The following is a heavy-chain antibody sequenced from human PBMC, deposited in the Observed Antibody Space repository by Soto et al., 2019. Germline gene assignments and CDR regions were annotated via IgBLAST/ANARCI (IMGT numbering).Heavy chain of an antibody. D-gene: IGHD3-10*01. J-gene: IGHJ6*02. CDR3: AREKSTMIRGVRYGMDV. V-gene: IGHV3-53*02. CDR1: GFTVSTNY. Sequence: VQLVETGGGLIQPGGSLRLSCAASGFTVSTNYMSWVRQAPGKGLKWVSLINSGGTPYYADSVKGRFTVSRDNSKNTLYLQMSSLRAEDTAVYYCAREKSTMIRGVRYGMDVWGQGTTVTVSS. CDR2: INSGGTP.